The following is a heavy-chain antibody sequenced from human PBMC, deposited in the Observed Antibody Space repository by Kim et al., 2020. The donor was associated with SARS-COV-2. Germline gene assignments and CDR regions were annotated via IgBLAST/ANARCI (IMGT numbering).Heavy chain of an antibody. D-gene: IGHD3-16*02. CDR3: ARVTFGGVIVGFYFDY. V-gene: IGHV4-59*01. CDR1: GGSISSYF. Sequence: SETLSLTCTVSGGSISSYFWSWLRQPPGKGLEWIGYIYYSGSTNYNPSLKSRVTMSVDTSKNQFSLKLTSVTAADTAVYSCARVTFGGVIVGFYFDYWGQGTLVTVSS. J-gene: IGHJ4*02. CDR2: IYYSGST.